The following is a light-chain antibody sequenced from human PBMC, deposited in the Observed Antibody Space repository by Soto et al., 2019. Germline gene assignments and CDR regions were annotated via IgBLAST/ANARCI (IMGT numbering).Light chain of an antibody. Sequence: QSVLTQAPSASETPGQRVTISCSGGSSNIGRNAVNWYQQLPGTAPKLLIYRNNRRPSGVPDRFSSSKSGTSASLAISGLQSEDEADYYCAAWDDSLTDYVFGTGTKVTVL. J-gene: IGLJ1*01. CDR3: AAWDDSLTDYV. CDR2: RNN. CDR1: SSNIGRNA. V-gene: IGLV1-44*01.